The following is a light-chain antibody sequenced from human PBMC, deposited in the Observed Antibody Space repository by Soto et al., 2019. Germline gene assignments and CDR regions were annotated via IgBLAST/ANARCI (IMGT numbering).Light chain of an antibody. CDR2: GTS. CDR3: QQYGSSSWT. J-gene: IGKJ1*01. Sequence: EIGFTQSPSPLSLSPGERATLSCRARQSVSSSYLAWYQQKPGQAPRLLIYGTSSRATPIPDRFSGSGSGTDFTLTISRLEPEDFAVYYCQQYGSSSWTFGQGTKV. CDR1: QSVSSSY. V-gene: IGKV3-20*01.